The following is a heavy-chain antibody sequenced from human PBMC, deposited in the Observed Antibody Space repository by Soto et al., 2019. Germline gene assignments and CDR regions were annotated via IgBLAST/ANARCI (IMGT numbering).Heavy chain of an antibody. V-gene: IGHV1-69*13. CDR3: ASTDHKRVVEMATFDY. CDR2: IIPIFGTA. J-gene: IGHJ4*02. Sequence: ASVKVSCKASGGTFSSYAISWVRQAPGQGLEWMGGIIPIFGTANYAQKFQGRVTITADESTSTAYMELSSLRSEDTAVYYCASTDHKRVVEMATFDYWGQGTLVTVSS. CDR1: GGTFSSYA.